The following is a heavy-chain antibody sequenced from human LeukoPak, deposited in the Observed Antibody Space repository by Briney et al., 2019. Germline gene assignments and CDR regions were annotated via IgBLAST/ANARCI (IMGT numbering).Heavy chain of an antibody. CDR1: GGSISSGGYY. D-gene: IGHD2-21*02. V-gene: IGHV4-31*03. Sequence: SETLSLTCTVSGGSISSGGYYWSWIRQHPGKGLEWIGYIYYSGSTYYNPSLKSRVTISVDTSKNQFSLKLSSVTAADTAVYYCARDSDSLNWFDPWGQGTLVTVSS. CDR2: IYYSGST. J-gene: IGHJ5*02. CDR3: ARDSDSLNWFDP.